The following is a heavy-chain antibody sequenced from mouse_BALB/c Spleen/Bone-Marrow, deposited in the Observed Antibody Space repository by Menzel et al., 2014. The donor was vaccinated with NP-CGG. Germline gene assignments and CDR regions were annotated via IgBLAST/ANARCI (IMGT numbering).Heavy chain of an antibody. D-gene: IGHD1-1*02. V-gene: IGHV5-9*02. CDR1: GFAFSSYD. Sequence: DVQLVESGGGLVKPGGSLKLSCAASGFAFSSYDMSWVRQTPEKRLEWVATISSGGSYTYYPDSVKGRFTISGDNARNTLYLQMSSLRSEDTALYYCARLGNWYFDVWGAGTTVTVSS. CDR2: ISSGGSYT. CDR3: ARLGNWYFDV. J-gene: IGHJ1*01.